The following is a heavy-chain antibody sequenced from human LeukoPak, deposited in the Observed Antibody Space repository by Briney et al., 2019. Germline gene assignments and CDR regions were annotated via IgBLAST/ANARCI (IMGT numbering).Heavy chain of an antibody. CDR2: IKQDGSEQ. CDR1: GFTFTTYW. J-gene: IGHJ4*02. V-gene: IGHV3-7*01. CDR3: ASSSWFRSFFES. Sequence: GGSLRLSCAASGFTFTTYWMSWVRQAPGKGLEWVANIKQDGSEQYYVDSVRGRFTISRDNAKNSLYLQMNSLRAEDTAVYYCASSSWFRSFFESWGQGTLVTVSS. D-gene: IGHD6-13*01.